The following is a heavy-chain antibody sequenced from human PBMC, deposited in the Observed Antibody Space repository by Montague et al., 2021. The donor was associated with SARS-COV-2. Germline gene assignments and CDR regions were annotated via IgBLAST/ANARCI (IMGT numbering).Heavy chain of an antibody. CDR1: GGSISTYY. J-gene: IGHJ4*02. Sequence: SETLSLTCTLSGGSISTYYWNWIRQPPGKGLEWIGYIYYSENTYYNPSLKSRATISVETSKNQFSLSLTSVTAADTAVYYCARGPFWSAAPDYWGQGILVTVSS. V-gene: IGHV4-59*01. CDR2: IYYSENT. CDR3: ARGPFWSAAPDY. D-gene: IGHD3-3*01.